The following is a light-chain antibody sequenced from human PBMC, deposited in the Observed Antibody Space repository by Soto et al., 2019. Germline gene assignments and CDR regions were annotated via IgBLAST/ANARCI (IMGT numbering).Light chain of an antibody. CDR2: DAS. J-gene: IGKJ1*01. CDR3: QQYSVSSGA. Sequence: DIQVTQSPSTLSASVGDRVTITCGASQSIGTWLAWYQQKPGKAPKLLIFDASTLESGVPSRFSGSGSGTDFTLTISSLQPDDFATYYCQQYSVSSGAFGQGTRVEIK. CDR1: QSIGTW. V-gene: IGKV1-5*01.